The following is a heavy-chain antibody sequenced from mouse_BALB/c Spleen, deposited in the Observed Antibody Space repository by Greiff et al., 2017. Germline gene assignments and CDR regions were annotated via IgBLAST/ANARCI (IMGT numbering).Heavy chain of an antibody. V-gene: IGHV1-54*01. CDR1: GYAFTNYL. J-gene: IGHJ2*01. Sequence: QVQLKQSGAELVRPGTSVKVSCKASGYAFTNYLIEWVKQRPGQGLEWIGVINPGSGGTNYNEKFKGKATLTADKSSSTAYMQLSSLTSDDSAVYFCERPVLRSGYFDYWGQGTTLTVSS. CDR2: INPGSGGT. CDR3: ERPVLRSGYFDY. D-gene: IGHD1-1*01.